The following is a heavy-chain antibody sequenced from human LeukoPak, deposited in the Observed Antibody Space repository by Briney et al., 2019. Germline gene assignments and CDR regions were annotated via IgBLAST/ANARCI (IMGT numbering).Heavy chain of an antibody. CDR3: ARVTWEGAMDV. CDR1: GYSINSGYY. V-gene: IGHV4-38-2*02. D-gene: IGHD1-26*01. CDR2: IYYSGST. J-gene: IGHJ6*02. Sequence: SETLSLTCTVSGYSINSGYYWSWIRQPPGKRLEWIGSIYYSGSTYSNPTLKSRLTISVDTSKNQISLNLTSVTAADTAVYYCARVTWEGAMDVWGQGTTVTVSS.